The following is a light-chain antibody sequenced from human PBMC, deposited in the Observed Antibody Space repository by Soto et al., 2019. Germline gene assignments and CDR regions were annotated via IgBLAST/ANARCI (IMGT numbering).Light chain of an antibody. J-gene: IGKJ4*01. Sequence: EIVLTQSPATLSLSPGERATHSCRASQSVSSYLAWYQQKPGQAPRLLIYDASNRATGIPARFSGSGSGTDFTLTISSLEPEDFAVYYCQQRITWPLTFGGGTKVEIK. CDR3: QQRITWPLT. CDR2: DAS. V-gene: IGKV3-11*01. CDR1: QSVSSY.